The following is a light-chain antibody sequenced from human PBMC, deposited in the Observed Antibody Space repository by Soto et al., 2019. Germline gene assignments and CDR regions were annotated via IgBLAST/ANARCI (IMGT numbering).Light chain of an antibody. CDR3: QHYNSYSEA. J-gene: IGKJ1*01. Sequence: DSQMPQSPSTLSGSVVYIFPITCRASQTISSWLAWYQQKPGKAPKLLIYKASTLKSGVPSRFSGSGSGTEFTLNISSLQPDDFATYYCQHYNSYSEAFGQGTKVDI. CDR1: QTISSW. CDR2: KAS. V-gene: IGKV1-5*03.